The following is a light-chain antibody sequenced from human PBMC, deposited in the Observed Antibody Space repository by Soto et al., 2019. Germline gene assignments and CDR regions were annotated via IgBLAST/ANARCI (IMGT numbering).Light chain of an antibody. CDR3: SSYAGNFYV. V-gene: IGLV2-8*01. CDR1: SSDVGAYNY. Sequence: QSVLTQPPSASGSPGQSVAISCTGTSSDVGAYNYVSWYQQHSGKAPKLVIYDVSQRPSGVPDRFSCSKSGNTASLTVSGLQAEDEGDYYCSSYAGNFYVFGTGTKLTVL. CDR2: DVS. J-gene: IGLJ1*01.